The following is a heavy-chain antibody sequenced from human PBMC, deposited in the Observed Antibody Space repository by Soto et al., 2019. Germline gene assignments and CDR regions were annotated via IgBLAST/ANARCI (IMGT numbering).Heavy chain of an antibody. CDR2: MNPNSGNT. Sequence: ASVKVSCKTSGYTFNNYDIHWVRQAPGHGLEWMGWMNPNSGNTGYAQNFRGRVTMTQNTAIGTAYMELSSLRSDDTATYYCTRAYGAETFDFWGQGTRVTVSS. CDR1: GYTFNNYD. CDR3: TRAYGAETFDF. D-gene: IGHD3-10*01. J-gene: IGHJ5*01. V-gene: IGHV1-8*02.